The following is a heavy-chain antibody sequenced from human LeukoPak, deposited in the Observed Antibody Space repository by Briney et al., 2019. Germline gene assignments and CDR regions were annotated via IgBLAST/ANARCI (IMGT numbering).Heavy chain of an antibody. D-gene: IGHD3-16*01. CDR2: IIPIFGTA. Sequence: SVKVSCKASGGTFSSYAISWVRQAPGQGLEWMGGIIPIFGTANYAQKFQGRVMITADKSTSTAYMELSSLRSEDAAVYYCARGVTITFYFDYWGQGTLVSVSS. CDR1: GGTFSSYA. J-gene: IGHJ4*02. CDR3: ARGVTITFYFDY. V-gene: IGHV1-69*06.